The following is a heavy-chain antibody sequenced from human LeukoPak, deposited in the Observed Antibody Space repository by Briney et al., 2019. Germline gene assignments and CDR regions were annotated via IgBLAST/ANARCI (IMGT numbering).Heavy chain of an antibody. CDR1: GGSISSSSYY. CDR2: IYYSGST. Sequence: SETLSLTWTVSGGSISSSSYYWGWIRQPPGKGLEWIGSIYYSGSTYYNPSLKSRVTISVDTSKNQFSLKLSSVTAADTAVYYCARTAGYSYGYYYYYYYMDVWGKGTTVTVSS. CDR3: ARTAGYSYGYYYYYYYMDV. V-gene: IGHV4-39*01. J-gene: IGHJ6*03. D-gene: IGHD5-18*01.